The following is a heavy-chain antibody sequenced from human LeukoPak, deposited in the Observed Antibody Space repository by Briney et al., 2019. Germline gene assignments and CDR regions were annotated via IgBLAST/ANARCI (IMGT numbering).Heavy chain of an antibody. D-gene: IGHD6-19*01. CDR1: GYSFTSYW. CDR3: ARSRIAVAGNPPYYMDV. V-gene: IGHV5-51*01. CDR2: IYPGDSDT. Sequence: GESLKISCKGSGYSFTSYWIGWVRQLPGKGLEWMGIIYPGDSDTRYSPSFQGQVTISADKSISTAYLQWSSLKASDTAIYYCARSRIAVAGNPPYYMDVWGKGTTVTVSS. J-gene: IGHJ6*03.